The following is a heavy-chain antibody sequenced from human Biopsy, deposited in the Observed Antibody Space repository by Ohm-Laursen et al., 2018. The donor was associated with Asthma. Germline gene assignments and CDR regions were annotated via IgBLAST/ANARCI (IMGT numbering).Heavy chain of an antibody. V-gene: IGHV4-30-4*01. CDR2: IYYIGST. Sequence: PSETLSLTCTVSGGSISSGAYYWSWVRQPPGKGLERIGYIYYIGSTYYIPSLKSRVAISLDTSKNQFSLKLSSVTAADTAVYFCARRGGVRRYFDYWGQGTLVTVSS. CDR1: GGSISSGAYY. J-gene: IGHJ4*02. D-gene: IGHD3-16*01. CDR3: ARRGGVRRYFDY.